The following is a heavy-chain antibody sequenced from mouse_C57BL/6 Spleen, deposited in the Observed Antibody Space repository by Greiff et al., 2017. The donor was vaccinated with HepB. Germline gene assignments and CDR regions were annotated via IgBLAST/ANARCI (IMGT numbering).Heavy chain of an antibody. D-gene: IGHD2-2*01. J-gene: IGHJ1*03. CDR3: ANAMVTTYWYFDV. CDR1: GYAFSSSW. Sequence: QVQLKQSGPELVKPGASVKISCKASGYAFSSSWMNWVKQRPGKGLEWIGRIYPGDGDTNYNGKFKGKATLTADKSSSTAYMQLSSLTSEDSAVYFCANAMVTTYWYFDVWGTGTTVTVSS. CDR2: IYPGDGDT. V-gene: IGHV1-82*01.